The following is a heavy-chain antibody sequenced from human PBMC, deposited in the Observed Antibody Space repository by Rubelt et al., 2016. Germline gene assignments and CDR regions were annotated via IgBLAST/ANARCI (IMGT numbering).Heavy chain of an antibody. CDR3: ARGGRYYGSGSYQRHNWFDP. Sequence: QVQLQQWGAGLLKPSETLSLTCAVYGGSFSGYYWSWIRQPPGKGLEWIGEINHSGSTHYNPSLKRRVTISVDTSKNQFSLRRSSVTAADTAVYYCARGGRYYGSGSYQRHNWFDPWGQGTLVTVSS. V-gene: IGHV4-34*01. J-gene: IGHJ5*02. CDR1: GGSFSGYY. CDR2: INHSGST. D-gene: IGHD3-10*01.